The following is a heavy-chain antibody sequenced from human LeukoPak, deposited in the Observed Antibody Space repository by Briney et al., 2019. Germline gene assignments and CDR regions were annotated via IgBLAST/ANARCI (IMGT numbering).Heavy chain of an antibody. D-gene: IGHD5-24*01. CDR1: GFTFSSYA. Sequence: GGSLRLSCAASGFTFSSYAMSWVRQAPGKGLEWVSVIYTDGSTYYADSVKGRFTISRDISRNTVHLQMNSLRAGDTAVYYCARDPHGYNSYFDYWGQGTLATVSS. CDR2: IYTDGST. V-gene: IGHV3-53*01. J-gene: IGHJ4*02. CDR3: ARDPHGYNSYFDY.